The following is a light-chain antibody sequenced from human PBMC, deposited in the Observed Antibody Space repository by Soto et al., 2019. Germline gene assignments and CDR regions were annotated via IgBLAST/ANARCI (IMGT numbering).Light chain of an antibody. V-gene: IGKV1-9*01. CDR3: QQLNSYPYT. J-gene: IGKJ2*01. CDR1: QGISSY. Sequence: DIQLTQSPSFLSASVGDRVTITCRASQGISSYLAWYQQKPGKAPKLLIYAASTLQRGVPSRFSGSGSGTEFTLTISSLQPKDFATYYCQQLNSYPYTFGQGTKLEIK. CDR2: AAS.